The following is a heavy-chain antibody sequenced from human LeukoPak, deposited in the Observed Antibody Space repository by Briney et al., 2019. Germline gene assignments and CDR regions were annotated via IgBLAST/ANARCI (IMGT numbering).Heavy chain of an antibody. CDR3: ARMRRVTIFGVVMNWFDP. CDR1: GYAFTSYY. J-gene: IGHJ5*02. V-gene: IGHV1-46*01. CDR2: INPSGGST. Sequence: ASVKVSCKASGYAFTSYYMHWVRQAPGQGLEWMGIINPSGGSTSYAQKFQGRVTMTRDTSTSTVYMELSSLRSEGTAVYYCARMRRVTIFGVVMNWFDPWGQGTLVTVSS. D-gene: IGHD3-3*01.